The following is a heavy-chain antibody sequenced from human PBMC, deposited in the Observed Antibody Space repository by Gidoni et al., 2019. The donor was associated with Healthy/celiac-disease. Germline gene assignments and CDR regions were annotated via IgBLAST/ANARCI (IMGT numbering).Heavy chain of an antibody. CDR2: ISGSGGST. D-gene: IGHD6-19*01. CDR3: AKDLATDSSGWYGFDY. J-gene: IGHJ4*02. V-gene: IGHV3-23*01. Sequence: EVQLLESGGGLVQPGGSLRLSCAASGFTFSNYAMRWVRQAPGKGLEWVSAISGSGGSTYYADSVKGRFTISRDNSKNTLYLQMNSLRAEDTAVYYCAKDLATDSSGWYGFDYWGQGTLVTVSS. CDR1: GFTFSNYA.